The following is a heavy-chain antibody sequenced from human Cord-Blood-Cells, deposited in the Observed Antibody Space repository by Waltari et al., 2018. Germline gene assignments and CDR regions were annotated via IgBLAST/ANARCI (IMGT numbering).Heavy chain of an antibody. CDR1: GGSISSYY. J-gene: IGHJ2*01. CDR2: IYYSGRT. Sequence: QVQLQESGPGLVKPSETLSLTCTVSGGSISSYYWSWIRQPPGKGLEWIGYIYYSGRTNYDPSLKRRVTISVDTSKNQFSLKLSSVTAADTAVYYCARVERGYCSGGSCYYWYFDLWGRGTLVTVSS. V-gene: IGHV4-59*01. D-gene: IGHD2-15*01. CDR3: ARVERGYCSGGSCYYWYFDL.